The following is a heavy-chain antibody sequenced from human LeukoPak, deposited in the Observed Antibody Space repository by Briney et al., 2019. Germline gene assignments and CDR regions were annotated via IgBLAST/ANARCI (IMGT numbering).Heavy chain of an antibody. CDR3: ARDSGGDYYGSGSYYFLDY. CDR2: IYYSGST. J-gene: IGHJ4*02. D-gene: IGHD3-10*01. CDR1: GGSISSSSYY. V-gene: IGHV4-39*07. Sequence: PSETLSLTCTVSGGSISSSSYYWGWIRQPPGKGLEWIGSIYYSGSTYYNPSLKSRVTISVDTSKNQFSLKLSSVTAADTAVYYCARDSGGDYYGSGSYYFLDYWGQGTLVTVSS.